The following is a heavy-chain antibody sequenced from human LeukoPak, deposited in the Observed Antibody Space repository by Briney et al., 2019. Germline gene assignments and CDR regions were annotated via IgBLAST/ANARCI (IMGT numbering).Heavy chain of an antibody. V-gene: IGHV3-7*01. CDR2: IKQDGSEK. CDR3: ARGQYCCSSGSYLGLNWFDP. D-gene: IGHD2-2*01. CDR1: GFTFSSYW. J-gene: IGHJ5*02. Sequence: PGGSLRLSCAASGFTFSSYWMSWVRQAPGKGLEWVANIKQDGSEKYYVDSVKGRFTISRDNAKNSLYLQMNSLRAEDTAVYYCARGQYCCSSGSYLGLNWFDPWGQGTLVTVSS.